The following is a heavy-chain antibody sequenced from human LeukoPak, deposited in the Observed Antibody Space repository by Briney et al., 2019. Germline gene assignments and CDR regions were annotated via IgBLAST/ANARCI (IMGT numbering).Heavy chain of an antibody. D-gene: IGHD6-6*01. CDR2: IYSGGST. J-gene: IGHJ4*02. CDR3: AREKYMAMESYFDY. Sequence: PGGSLRLSCAASGFTVSSNYMSWVRQAPGKGLEWVSVIYSGGSTYYADSVKGRFTISRDNSKNTLYLQMNSLRAEDTAVYYCAREKYMAMESYFDYWGQGTLVTVSS. V-gene: IGHV3-66*02. CDR1: GFTVSSNY.